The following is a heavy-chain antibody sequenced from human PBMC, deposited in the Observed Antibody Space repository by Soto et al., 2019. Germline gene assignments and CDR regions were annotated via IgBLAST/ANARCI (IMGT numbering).Heavy chain of an antibody. D-gene: IGHD2-2*01. V-gene: IGHV4-61*01. CDR3: ARDVYCSGTSCYSDV. CDR2: IYYSGST. CDR1: GGSVSSGSYY. Sequence: SETLSLTCTVSGGSVSSGSYYWSWIRQPPGKGLEWIGYIYYSGSTNYNPSLKSRVTISVATSNNQFSLRLSSVTAADTAVYYCARDVYCSGTSCYSDVWGQGTTVTVSS. J-gene: IGHJ6*02.